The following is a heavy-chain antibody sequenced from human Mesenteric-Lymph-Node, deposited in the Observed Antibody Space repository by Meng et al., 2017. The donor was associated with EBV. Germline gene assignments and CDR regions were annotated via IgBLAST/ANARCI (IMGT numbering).Heavy chain of an antibody. CDR1: GFTFSNIW. Sequence: EWQLVESGGGLVEPGGSLRLTCVASGFTFSNIWMVWVRQAPGKGLEWVGLIKSKADGGTSKYAAPVRGRFTISRDDSRNTLYLQMDSPRTDDTAVYYCTTSMGVTGTDYWGQGTLVTVSS. CDR3: TTSMGVTGTDY. J-gene: IGHJ4*02. V-gene: IGHV3-15*01. D-gene: IGHD2-21*02. CDR2: IKSKADGGTS.